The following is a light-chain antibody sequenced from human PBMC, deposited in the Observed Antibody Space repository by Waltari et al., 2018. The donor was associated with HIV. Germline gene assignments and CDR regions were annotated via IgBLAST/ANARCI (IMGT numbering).Light chain of an antibody. CDR2: AAS. CDR3: QQYNNWPYT. V-gene: IGKV3-15*01. Sequence: ESVMTQSPSTLSVSPGERATLSCRASQSVDSDLAWYQQKPGQPPRLLISAASTRATGIPARFSGSGSGTEFTLTINSLQSEDFAVYFCQQYNNWPYTFGQGTRVDIK. CDR1: QSVDSD. J-gene: IGKJ2*01.